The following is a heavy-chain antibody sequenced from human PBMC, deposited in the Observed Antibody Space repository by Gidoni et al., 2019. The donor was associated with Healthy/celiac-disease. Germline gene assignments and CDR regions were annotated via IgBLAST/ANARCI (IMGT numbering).Heavy chain of an antibody. D-gene: IGHD2-21*01. CDR3: AKGGYIVVGMVDY. Sequence: QGQLVESGGGVVQPGRSLRLACAASGFTLSSYGMHWVRQAPGKGLGWVAVISYDGSNKYYADSVKGRFPISRDNSKNTLYLQMNSLRAEDTAVYYCAKGGYIVVGMVDYWGQGTLVTVSS. J-gene: IGHJ4*02. CDR2: ISYDGSNK. CDR1: GFTLSSYG. V-gene: IGHV3-30*18.